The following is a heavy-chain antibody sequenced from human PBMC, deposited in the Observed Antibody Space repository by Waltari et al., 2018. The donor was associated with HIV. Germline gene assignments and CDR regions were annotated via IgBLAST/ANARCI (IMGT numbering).Heavy chain of an antibody. D-gene: IGHD2-15*01. CDR1: GFTFSSYG. V-gene: IGHV3-30*18. CDR3: ANRWPAPDH. Sequence: QVHLVESGGGVVQPGRSLRLSCAASGFTFSSYGMHWVRQAPGKGLDGVAVISYDGREKYYADSVKGRFTISRDSPKNILYLQMNSLRVEDTALYYCANRWPAPDHWGQGTLVTVSS. CDR2: ISYDGREK. J-gene: IGHJ5*02.